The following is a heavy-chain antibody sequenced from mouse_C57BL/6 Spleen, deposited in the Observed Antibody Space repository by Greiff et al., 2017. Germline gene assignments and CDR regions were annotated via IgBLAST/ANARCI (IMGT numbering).Heavy chain of an antibody. Sequence: QVQLQQPGAELVKPGASVKLSCQASGFTFTSSWMHWVKQRPGRGLEWIGRIDPNSGGTTDNGKFKSKATLPVDKPSSPAYMQLSSLTSEDYAVYYCARDYGSSSWFAYWGQGTLVTVSA. D-gene: IGHD1-1*01. V-gene: IGHV1-72*01. CDR2: IDPNSGGT. CDR1: GFTFTSSW. J-gene: IGHJ3*01. CDR3: ARDYGSSSWFAY.